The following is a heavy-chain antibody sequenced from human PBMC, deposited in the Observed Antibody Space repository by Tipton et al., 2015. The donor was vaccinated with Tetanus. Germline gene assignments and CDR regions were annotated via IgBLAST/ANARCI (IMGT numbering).Heavy chain of an antibody. Sequence: SLRLSCAASGFTFSNYGMHWVRQAPGKGLEWVAVIWYDGSNKYYADSVKGRFTISRDNSKNTLYLQMNSLRAEDTAVYYCARGTSRIVYYFDYWGQGTLVTVSS. D-gene: IGHD2-21*01. CDR3: ARGTSRIVYYFDY. J-gene: IGHJ4*02. CDR1: GFTFSNYG. V-gene: IGHV3-33*08. CDR2: IWYDGSNK.